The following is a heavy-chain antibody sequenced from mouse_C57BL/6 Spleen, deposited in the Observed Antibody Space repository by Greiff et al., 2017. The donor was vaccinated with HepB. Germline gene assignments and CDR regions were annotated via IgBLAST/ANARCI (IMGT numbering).Heavy chain of an antibody. J-gene: IGHJ3*01. CDR1: GYSITSGYY. Sequence: EVQLQESGPGLVKPSQSLSLTCSVTGYSITSGYYWNWIRQFPGNKLEWMGYISYDGSNNYNPSLKKRISITRDTSKNQFFLKLNSVTSEDTATYYCAIRSASWFAYWGQGTLVTVSA. CDR2: ISYDGSN. V-gene: IGHV3-6*01. D-gene: IGHD6-1*01. CDR3: AIRSASWFAY.